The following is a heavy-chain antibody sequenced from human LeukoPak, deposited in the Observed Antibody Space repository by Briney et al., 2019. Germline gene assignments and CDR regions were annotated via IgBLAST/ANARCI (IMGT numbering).Heavy chain of an antibody. CDR2: INPSGGST. CDR1: GYTFTSYY. Sequence: ASVKVSCKASGYTFTSYYMHWVRHAPGQGLEWMGIINPSGGSTSYAQKFQGRVTITRDMSTSTVYMELSSLRSEDTAVYYCARDGNRAVAGTTFYYFDYWGQGTLGTVSS. J-gene: IGHJ4*02. V-gene: IGHV1-46*01. D-gene: IGHD6-19*01. CDR3: ARDGNRAVAGTTFYYFDY.